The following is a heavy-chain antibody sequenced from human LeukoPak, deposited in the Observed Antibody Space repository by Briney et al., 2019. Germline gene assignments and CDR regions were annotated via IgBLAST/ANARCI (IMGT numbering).Heavy chain of an antibody. V-gene: IGHV4-4*02. J-gene: IGHJ4*02. Sequence: SETLSLTCSVSGDSISTDEWWSWVRQPPGKGLEWIGEVFHSGSTNYNPSLKSRVTISIDKSKNQFSLEVTSVTAADTAIYYCARDLAVAGTNYFDFWGQGVLVTVSS. CDR3: ARDLAVAGTNYFDF. CDR1: GDSISTDEW. CDR2: VFHSGST. D-gene: IGHD6-19*01.